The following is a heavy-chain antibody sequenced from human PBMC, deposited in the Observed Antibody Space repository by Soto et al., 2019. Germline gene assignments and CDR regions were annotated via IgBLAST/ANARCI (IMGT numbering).Heavy chain of an antibody. J-gene: IGHJ3*02. CDR2: IKQDGSEK. CDR3: ARVARHIVVVTASWAFDI. D-gene: IGHD2-21*02. CDR1: GFTFSSYW. Sequence: GGSLRLSCAASGFTFSSYWMSWVRQAPGKGLEWVANIKQDGSEKYYVDSVKGRFTISRDNAKNSLYLQMNSLRAEDTAVYYCARVARHIVVVTASWAFDIWGQGTMVTV. V-gene: IGHV3-7*03.